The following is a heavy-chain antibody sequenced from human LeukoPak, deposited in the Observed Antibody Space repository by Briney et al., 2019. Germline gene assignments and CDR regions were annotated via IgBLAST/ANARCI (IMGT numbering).Heavy chain of an antibody. J-gene: IGHJ6*02. V-gene: IGHV1-18*01. CDR1: GYTFTSYG. CDR2: ISAYNGNT. D-gene: IGHD6-19*01. Sequence: ASVTVSCKASGYTFTSYGISWVRQAPGQGLEWMGWISAYNGNTNYAQKLQGRVTMTTDTSTSTAYMELRSLRSDDTAVYYCARVRIAVAGTPVDEYYGMDVWGQGTTVTVSS. CDR3: ARVRIAVAGTPVDEYYGMDV.